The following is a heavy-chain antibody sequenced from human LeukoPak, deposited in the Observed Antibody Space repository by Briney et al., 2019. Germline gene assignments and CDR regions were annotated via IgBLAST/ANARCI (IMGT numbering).Heavy chain of an antibody. CDR2: IYSGGST. J-gene: IGHJ4*02. V-gene: IGHV3-66*01. D-gene: IGHD3-9*01. CDR1: GFTVSSNY. Sequence: GGSLRLSCAASGFTVSSNYMSWVRQAPGKGLEWVSVIYSGGSTYYADSVKGRFTISRDNSKNTLYLQMNSLRAEDTAVYYCARGHSYYDILTGYYNFDYFDYWGQGTLVTVSS. CDR3: ARGHSYYDILTGYYNFDYFDY.